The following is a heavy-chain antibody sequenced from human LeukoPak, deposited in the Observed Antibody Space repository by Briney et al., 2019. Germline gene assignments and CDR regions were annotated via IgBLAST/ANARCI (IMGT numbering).Heavy chain of an antibody. V-gene: IGHV3-48*03. Sequence: GGSLRLSCAASGFTFSSYEMNWVRQGPGKGLEWVSYISSSGSTIYYADSVKGRFTISRDNTKNSLYLQMNSLRAEDTAVYYCASSGYSYGLFDYWGQGTLVTVSS. J-gene: IGHJ4*02. CDR3: ASSGYSYGLFDY. CDR1: GFTFSSYE. CDR2: ISSSGSTI. D-gene: IGHD5-18*01.